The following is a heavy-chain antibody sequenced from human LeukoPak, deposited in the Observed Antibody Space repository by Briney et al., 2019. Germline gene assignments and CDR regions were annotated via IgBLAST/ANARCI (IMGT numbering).Heavy chain of an antibody. Sequence: PGGSLRLSCAASGFTFTSYAMSWVRQAPGKGLEWVSAVSGSGGASYYADSVKGRFTISKDNSKNTLFLQMNSLRAEDTAVYYCAKDSNRLVGPTTFGYWGRGTLVTVSS. V-gene: IGHV3-23*01. CDR1: GFTFTSYA. CDR2: VSGSGGAS. CDR3: AKDSNRLVGPTTFGY. D-gene: IGHD1-26*01. J-gene: IGHJ4*02.